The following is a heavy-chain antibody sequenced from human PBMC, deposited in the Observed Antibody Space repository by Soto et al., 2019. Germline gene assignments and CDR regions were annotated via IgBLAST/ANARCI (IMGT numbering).Heavy chain of an antibody. V-gene: IGHV1-69*12. CDR3: ARVDTDLAFDN. CDR2: IIPMLGTT. Sequence: QVRLVQSGAEVKKPGSSVKVSCKAAGYRFSAYSLTWVRQAPGQGLEWVGGIIPMLGTTNYGQKFQGRVTITADEPTSTGHMELDSLTSDDTAVYYCARVDTDLAFDNWGQGTLVTVSS. CDR1: GYRFSAYS. J-gene: IGHJ4*02. D-gene: IGHD5-18*01.